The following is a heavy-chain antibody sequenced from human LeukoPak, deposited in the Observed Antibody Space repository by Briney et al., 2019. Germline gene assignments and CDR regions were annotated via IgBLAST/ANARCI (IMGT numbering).Heavy chain of an antibody. CDR1: GFTVTSNY. J-gene: IGHJ4*02. CDR2: IYSGGST. D-gene: IGHD6-19*01. Sequence: GGSLRLSCAASGFTVTSNYMNWVRQAPGKGLEWVSIIYSGGSTYYAASVKGRFTISRDNSKNTVYLQMNSLRGEDTAVYYCARGAYSSGWCLDYWGQGTLVTVPS. CDR3: ARGAYSSGWCLDY. V-gene: IGHV3-66*01.